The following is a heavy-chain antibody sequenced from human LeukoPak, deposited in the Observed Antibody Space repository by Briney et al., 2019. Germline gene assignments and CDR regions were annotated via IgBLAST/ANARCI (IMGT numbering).Heavy chain of an antibody. D-gene: IGHD1-1*01. J-gene: IGHJ4*02. CDR1: GFAFSDSW. Sequence: GGSLRLSCAASGFAFSDSWMSWVRQAPGKGLEWVASIQQNRIEKYYVDSVKGPITISRDNAKNSLDLQMNSLTAEDTAVYYCARDRDGKDYWGQGTLVTVSS. V-gene: IGHV3-7*03. CDR2: IQQNRIEK. CDR3: ARDRDGKDY.